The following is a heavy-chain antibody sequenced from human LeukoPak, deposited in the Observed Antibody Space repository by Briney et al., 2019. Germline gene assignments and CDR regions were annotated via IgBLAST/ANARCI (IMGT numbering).Heavy chain of an antibody. J-gene: IGHJ4*02. CDR1: GGSISSYY. V-gene: IGHV4-4*07. CDR3: AREKAMYYDFWSGYLLADYFDY. D-gene: IGHD3-3*01. Sequence: PSETLSLTCTVSGGSISSYYWGWIRQPAGKGLEWIGRIYTSGSTNYNPSLKSRVTMSVDTSKNQFSLKLSSVTAADTAVYYCAREKAMYYDFWSGYLLADYFDYWGQGTLVTVSS. CDR2: IYTSGST.